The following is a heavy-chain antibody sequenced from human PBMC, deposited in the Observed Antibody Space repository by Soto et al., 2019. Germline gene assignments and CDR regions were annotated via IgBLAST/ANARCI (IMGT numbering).Heavy chain of an antibody. V-gene: IGHV6-1*01. CDR2: TYYRSKWYN. J-gene: IGHJ4*02. D-gene: IGHD3-22*01. CDR1: GDSVSSNSAA. Sequence: SQTLSLTCVISGDSVSSNSAAWNWIRQSPSRGLEWLGRTYYRSKWYNDYAVSVKSRITINPDTSKNQFSLQLNSVTPEDTAVYYCARDYYYDSSGYPNYFDYWGQGTLVTVSS. CDR3: ARDYYYDSSGYPNYFDY.